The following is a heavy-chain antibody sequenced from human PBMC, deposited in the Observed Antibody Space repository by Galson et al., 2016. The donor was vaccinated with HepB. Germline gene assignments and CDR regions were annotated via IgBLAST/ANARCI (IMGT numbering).Heavy chain of an antibody. Sequence: SLRLSCAASKFTFSSYSMSWVRQAPGKGLEWVANIKEDGSKKYYVDSVTGRFTISRDNAKNSLYLQMNSLRAEDTAVYYCAREIYNIPRFDPWGQGTLVTVSS. J-gene: IGHJ5*02. CDR2: IKEDGSKK. D-gene: IGHD1-1*01. CDR1: KFTFSSYS. V-gene: IGHV3-7*03. CDR3: AREIYNIPRFDP.